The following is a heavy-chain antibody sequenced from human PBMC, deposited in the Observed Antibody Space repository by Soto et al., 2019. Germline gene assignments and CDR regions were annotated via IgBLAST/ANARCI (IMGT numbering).Heavy chain of an antibody. J-gene: IGHJ6*02. D-gene: IGHD3-3*01. Sequence: GASVKVSCKASGYTFTGYYMHWVRQAPGQGLEWMGWINPNSGGTNYAQKFQGRVTMTRDTSISTAYMELSRLRSDDTAVYYCAREDLEWLARGYYGMDVWGQGTTVTVSS. CDR3: AREDLEWLARGYYGMDV. CDR1: GYTFTGYY. CDR2: INPNSGGT. V-gene: IGHV1-2*02.